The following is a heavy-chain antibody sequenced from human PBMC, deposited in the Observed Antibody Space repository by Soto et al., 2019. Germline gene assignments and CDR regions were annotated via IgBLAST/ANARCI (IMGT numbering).Heavy chain of an antibody. V-gene: IGHV1-46*01. Sequence: ASVKVSCKASGYTFTSYYMHWVRQAPGQGLEWMGIINPSGGSTSYAQKFQGRVTMTRDTSTSTVYMELSSLRSEDTAVYYCARDGRWVGVAHSRRPGMDVWVHGTTVSGSS. CDR1: GYTFTSYY. J-gene: IGHJ6*02. CDR2: INPSGGST. D-gene: IGHD3-3*01. CDR3: ARDGRWVGVAHSRRPGMDV.